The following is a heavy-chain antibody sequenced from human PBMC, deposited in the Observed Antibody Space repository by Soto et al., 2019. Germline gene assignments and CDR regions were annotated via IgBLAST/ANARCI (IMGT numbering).Heavy chain of an antibody. CDR2: ISYSGNT. D-gene: IGHD3-9*01. J-gene: IGHJ4*02. CDR1: GGSISSYY. V-gene: IGHV4-59*01. CDR3: ARASTYYDILTGYPKPYYFDY. Sequence: LSLTCTVSGGSISSYYWNWIRQPPGKGLEWIGYISYSGNTNYNPSLKSRVTVSVDTSRNQFSLKLNSVTAADTAVYYCARASTYYDILTGYPKPYYFDYWGQGTLVTVSS.